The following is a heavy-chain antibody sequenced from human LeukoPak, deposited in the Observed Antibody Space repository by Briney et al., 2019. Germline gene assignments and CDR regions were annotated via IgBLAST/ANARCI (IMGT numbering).Heavy chain of an antibody. CDR2: IYYSGST. Sequence: SETLSLTCTVSGGSISSGGYYWSWIRQHPGKGLEWIGYIYYSGSTYYNPSLKSRVTISVDTSKNQFSLKLSSVTAADTAVYYCARGRFGGDYGDPDYWGQGTLVTVSS. D-gene: IGHD4-17*01. CDR1: GGSISSGGYY. J-gene: IGHJ4*02. V-gene: IGHV4-31*03. CDR3: ARGRFGGDYGDPDY.